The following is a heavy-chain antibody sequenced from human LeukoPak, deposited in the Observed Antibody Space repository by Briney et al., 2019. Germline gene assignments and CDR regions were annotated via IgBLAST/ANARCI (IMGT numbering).Heavy chain of an antibody. J-gene: IGHJ5*02. CDR1: GYTFTSYG. CDR2: ISAYNGNT. V-gene: IGHV1-18*01. D-gene: IGHD3-9*01. CDR3: ARHCRGAYYDILTGYYPGGWFDP. Sequence: GASVKVSCKASGYTFTSYGISWVRQAPGQGLEWMGWISAYNGNTNYAQKLQGRVTMTTDTSTSTAYMELRSLRSDDTPVYYCARHCRGAYYDILTGYYPGGWFDPWGQGTLVTVSS.